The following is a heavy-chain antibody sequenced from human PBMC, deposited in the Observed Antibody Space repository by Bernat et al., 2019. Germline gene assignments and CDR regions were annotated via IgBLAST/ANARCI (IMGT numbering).Heavy chain of an antibody. CDR2: IKSKTDGGTT. V-gene: IGHV3-15*01. CDR3: TTHGSGSYYDYYYYYYMDV. Sequence: EVRLVESGGGLVKPGGSLTLSCAASGFTFSNAWMSWVRQAPGKGLEWVGRIKSKTDGGTTDYAAPVKGRFTISRDDSKNTLYLQMNSLKTEDTAVYYCTTHGSGSYYDYYYYYYMDVWGKGTTVTVSS. D-gene: IGHD3-10*01. J-gene: IGHJ6*03. CDR1: GFTFSNAW.